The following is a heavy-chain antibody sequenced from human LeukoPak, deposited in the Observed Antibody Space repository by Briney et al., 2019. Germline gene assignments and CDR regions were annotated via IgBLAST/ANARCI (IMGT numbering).Heavy chain of an antibody. CDR1: GGSISSYY. V-gene: IGHV4-4*07. CDR2: IYTSGST. J-gene: IGHJ5*02. CDR3: ARDPGGWGGYFDWFDP. Sequence: SETLSLTCTVSGGSISSYYWSWIRQPAGKGLEWLGRIYTSGSTNYNPSLKSRVTMSVDTSKNQFSLKLSSVTAADTAVYYCARDPGGWGGYFDWFDPWGQGTLVTVSS. D-gene: IGHD3-9*01.